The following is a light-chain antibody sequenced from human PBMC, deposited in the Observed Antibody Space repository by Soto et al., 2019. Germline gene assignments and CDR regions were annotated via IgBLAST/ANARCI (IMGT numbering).Light chain of an antibody. CDR3: SSYAGSNNYVV. CDR1: SSDVGGYNY. CDR2: DVS. V-gene: IGLV2-8*01. J-gene: IGLJ2*01. Sequence: QSALTQPPSASGSPGQSVAISCTGTSSDVGGYNYVSWYQQLPGKAPKLMIYDVSKRPSGVPDRFSGSKSGNTASLTVSGLQAEDEADYYCSSYAGSNNYVVVGGETKLTVL.